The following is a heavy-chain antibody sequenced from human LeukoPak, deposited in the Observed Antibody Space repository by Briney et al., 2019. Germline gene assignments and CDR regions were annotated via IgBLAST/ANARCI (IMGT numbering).Heavy chain of an antibody. CDR3: ARDSKENWFDP. Sequence: SETLSLTCTVSGGSISSYYWSWIRQPPGKGLEWIGYIYYSGSTNYNPSLKSRVTISVDTSKNQFSLKLSSVTAADTAVYYCARDSKENWFDPWGQGALVTVSS. D-gene: IGHD3-3*02. V-gene: IGHV4-59*01. CDR1: GGSISSYY. CDR2: IYYSGST. J-gene: IGHJ5*02.